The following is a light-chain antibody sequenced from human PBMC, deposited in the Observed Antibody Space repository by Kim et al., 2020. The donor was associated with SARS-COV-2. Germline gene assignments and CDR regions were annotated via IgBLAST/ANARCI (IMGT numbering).Light chain of an antibody. J-gene: IGKJ4*01. CDR2: GAA. CDR1: QRINTN. V-gene: IGKV3-15*01. Sequence: PGGKITIFWRASQRINTNLGCYQQKPGQAPSLLIYGAANRANGIPARFSGRGSGTEFTLTISSLQSEDFAVYYCQQYNNWPPLTFGGGTKVDIK. CDR3: QQYNNWPPLT.